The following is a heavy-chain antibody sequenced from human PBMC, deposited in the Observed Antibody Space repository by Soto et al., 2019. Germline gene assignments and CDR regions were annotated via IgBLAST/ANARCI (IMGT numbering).Heavy chain of an antibody. V-gene: IGHV3-33*01. D-gene: IGHD1-20*01. CDR3: ATDIGTDGRYKLDN. CDR1: GFRFSGYG. J-gene: IGHJ4*02. Sequence: QVQLVESGGGVVQPGTSLRLSCVTSGFRFSGYGMHWVRQAPGKGLEWLAVIWWDGSQQFYGDSVRDRVTISRDDSKDTLYLQMNSLRVEDTALYYCATDIGTDGRYKLDNWGQGTLVTVSS. CDR2: IWWDGSQQ.